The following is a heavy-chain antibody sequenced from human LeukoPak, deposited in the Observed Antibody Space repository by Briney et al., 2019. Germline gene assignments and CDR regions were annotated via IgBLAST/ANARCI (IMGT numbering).Heavy chain of an antibody. V-gene: IGHV3-7*03. CDR1: GFTFGKYW. J-gene: IGHJ4*02. CDR2: IKLDGSEK. CDR3: ARDQYDTWSRRGNFDS. D-gene: IGHD3-3*01. Sequence: GGSLRLPCVASGFTFGKYWMSWVRQAPGKGLEWVANIKLDGSEKNYVDSVKGRFTISRDNTKNSLYLQMNSLRVEDTAVFYCARDQYDTWSRRGNFDSWGQGTLVIVSS.